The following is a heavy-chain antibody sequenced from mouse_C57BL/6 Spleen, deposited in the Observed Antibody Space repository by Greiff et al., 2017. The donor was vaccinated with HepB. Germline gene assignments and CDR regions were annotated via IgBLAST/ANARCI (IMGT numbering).Heavy chain of an antibody. CDR1: GFTFSSYA. CDR2: ISDGGSYT. Sequence: EVKVEESGGGLVKPGGSLKLSCAASGFTFSSYAMSWVRQTPEKRLEWVATISDGGSYTYYPDNVKGRFTISRDNAKNNLYLQMSHLKSEDTAMYYCARAGSGYLDYRGQGTTLTVSS. V-gene: IGHV5-4*03. D-gene: IGHD1-3*01. CDR3: ARAGSGYLDY. J-gene: IGHJ2*01.